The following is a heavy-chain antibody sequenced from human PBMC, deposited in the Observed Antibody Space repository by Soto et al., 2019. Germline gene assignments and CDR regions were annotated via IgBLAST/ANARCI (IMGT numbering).Heavy chain of an antibody. CDR1: GGSLSGYY. CDR3: GRVVIKMANQSIDS. CDR2: VNPGGIT. V-gene: IGHV4-34*01. J-gene: IGHJ4*02. Sequence: SETLSLTCAVYGGSLSGYYWTWIRQPPGKGLEWIGEVNPGGITNYSPSVKSRLKISLDTSKKEVSLEMTSVTAADTAVSYCGRVVIKMANQSIDSWGPGTLVIVSS.